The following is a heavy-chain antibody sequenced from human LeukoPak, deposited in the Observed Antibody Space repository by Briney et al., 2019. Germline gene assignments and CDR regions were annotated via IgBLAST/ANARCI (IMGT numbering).Heavy chain of an antibody. D-gene: IGHD3-3*01. V-gene: IGHV3-33*01. CDR1: GFTFSSYG. CDR3: ARQITIFGVADAFDI. Sequence: GGSLRLSCAASGFTFSSYGMHWVRQAPGKGLEWVAVIWYDGSNKYYADSVKGRFTISRDNSKNTLYLQVNSLRAEDTAVYYCARQITIFGVADAFDIWGQGTMVTVSS. J-gene: IGHJ3*02. CDR2: IWYDGSNK.